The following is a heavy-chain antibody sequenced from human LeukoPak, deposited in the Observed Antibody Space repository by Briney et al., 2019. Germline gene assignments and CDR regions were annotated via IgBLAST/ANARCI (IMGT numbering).Heavy chain of an antibody. V-gene: IGHV3-23*01. CDR3: AKDPLNTLMVSLTFDY. CDR1: GFPFSSYA. CDR2: ISGSGDDT. D-gene: IGHD5-18*01. Sequence: GGSLRLSCVVSGFPFSSYAMSWVRQAPGKGLEWVSGISGSGDDTYYAASVKGRFIVSRDTSKNTLYLQMNSLRAEDTAVYYCAKDPLNTLMVSLTFDYWGQGTLVTVSS. J-gene: IGHJ4*02.